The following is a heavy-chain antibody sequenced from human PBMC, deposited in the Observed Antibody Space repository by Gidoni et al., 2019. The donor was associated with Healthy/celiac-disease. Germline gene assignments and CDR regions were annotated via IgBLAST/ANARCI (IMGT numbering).Heavy chain of an antibody. J-gene: IGHJ6*02. D-gene: IGHD3-22*01. Sequence: QVQLQQWGAGLLKPSETLSLTCAVYGGSFSGYYWSWIRQPPGKGLEWIGEINHSGSTNYNPSLKSRVTISVDTSKNQFSLKLSSVTAADTAVYYCARGPVKILRITMIVDSYYYYGMDVWGQGTTVTVSS. CDR2: INHSGST. V-gene: IGHV4-34*01. CDR1: GGSFSGYY. CDR3: ARGPVKILRITMIVDSYYYYGMDV.